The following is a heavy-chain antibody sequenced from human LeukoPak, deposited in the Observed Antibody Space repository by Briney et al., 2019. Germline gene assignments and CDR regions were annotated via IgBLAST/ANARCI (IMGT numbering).Heavy chain of an antibody. CDR3: AKDVYGDGLDY. Sequence: GGSLRLSCPASGFTFDDYAMHWVPQAPGKGLEWVSGISWNSGSIGYADSVKGRFTISRDNAKNSLYLQMNSLRAEDTALYYCAKDVYGDGLDYWGQGTRVIVSA. CDR2: ISWNSGSI. D-gene: IGHD4-17*01. J-gene: IGHJ4*02. V-gene: IGHV3-9*01. CDR1: GFTFDDYA.